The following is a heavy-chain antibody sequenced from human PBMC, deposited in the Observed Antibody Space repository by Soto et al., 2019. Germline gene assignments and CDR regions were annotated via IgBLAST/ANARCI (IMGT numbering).Heavy chain of an antibody. J-gene: IGHJ6*03. V-gene: IGHV3-66*01. CDR2: IYSGGST. Sequence: EVQLVESGGGLVQPGGSLRLSCAASGFTVSSNYMSWVRQAPGKGLEWVSVIYSGGSTYYADSVKGRFTISRDNSKNKLYLQMNSLRAEDTAVYYCARMQAPWNYVYYYYYLDVWGKGATVTVSS. CDR3: ARMQAPWNYVYYYYYLDV. CDR1: GFTVSSNY. D-gene: IGHD1-7*01.